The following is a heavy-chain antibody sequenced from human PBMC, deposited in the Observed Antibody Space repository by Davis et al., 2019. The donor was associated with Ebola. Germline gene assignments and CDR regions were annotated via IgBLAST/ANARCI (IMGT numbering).Heavy chain of an antibody. CDR1: GFTFSSYG. J-gene: IGHJ5*02. D-gene: IGHD3-16*01. CDR3: ARMSGLDWFDP. Sequence: GGSLRLSCAASGFTFSSYGMHWVRQAPGKGLEWVAVISYDGSNKYYADSVKGRFTISRDNAKNTLYLQMNSLRAEDTAVYYCARMSGLDWFDPWGQGTLVTVSS. V-gene: IGHV3-30*03. CDR2: ISYDGSNK.